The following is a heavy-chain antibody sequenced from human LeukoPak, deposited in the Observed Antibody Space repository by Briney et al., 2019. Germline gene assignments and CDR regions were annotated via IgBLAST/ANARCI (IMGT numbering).Heavy chain of an antibody. CDR3: ASLYCDSTTCYFYYYYYMDV. Sequence: SETLSLTCTVSGGSISSSSYYWGWIRQPPGKGLEWIGSIYYSGSTYYNPSLKSRVTISVDTSKNQFSLKLSSVTAADTAVYYCASLYCDSTTCYFYYYYYMDVWGKGTTVTVSS. CDR1: GGSISSSSYY. V-gene: IGHV4-39*01. CDR2: IYYSGST. D-gene: IGHD2-2*01. J-gene: IGHJ6*03.